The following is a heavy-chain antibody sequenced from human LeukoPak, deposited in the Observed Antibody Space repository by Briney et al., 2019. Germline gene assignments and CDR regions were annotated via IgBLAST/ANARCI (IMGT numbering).Heavy chain of an antibody. CDR2: IYYSGST. J-gene: IGHJ5*02. CDR1: GGSISSYY. V-gene: IGHV4-59*01. D-gene: IGHD5-12*01. Sequence: SETLSLTCTVSGGSISSYYWSWIRQPPGKGLEWIGYIYYSGSTNYNPSLKSRVTISVDTSKNQFSLKLSSVTAADPAVYYCAREWLRLGQGWFDPWGQGTLVTVSS. CDR3: AREWLRLGQGWFDP.